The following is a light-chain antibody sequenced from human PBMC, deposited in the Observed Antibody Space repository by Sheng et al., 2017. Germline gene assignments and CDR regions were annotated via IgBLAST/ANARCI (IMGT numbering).Light chain of an antibody. CDR3: QHYNTSSWT. CDR2: DAS. Sequence: DIQMTQSPSSLSASVGDRVTITCQASQDISNYLNWYQQKPGKAPKLLIYDASNLETGVPSRFSGSGSGTDFTFTISSLQPEDIATYYCQHYNTSSWTFGQGTKVDIK. CDR1: QDISNY. V-gene: IGKV1-33*01. J-gene: IGKJ1*01.